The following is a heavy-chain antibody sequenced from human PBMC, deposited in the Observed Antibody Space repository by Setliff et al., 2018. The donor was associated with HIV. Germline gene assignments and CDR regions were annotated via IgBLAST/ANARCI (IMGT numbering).Heavy chain of an antibody. CDR1: GGSLSGYY. CDR3: AREGGQGYSGSGSFYHRNFDL. V-gene: IGHV4-34*01. J-gene: IGHJ2*01. Sequence: KTSETLSLTCAVYGGSLSGYYWSWVRQSPGRGLEWIGEINQSGNTNFNPSLKSRLIISVDTSKSQFSLKLTSVTAADTALYYCAREGGQGYSGSGSFYHRNFDLWGRGTLVTAPQ. CDR2: INQSGNT. D-gene: IGHD3-10*01.